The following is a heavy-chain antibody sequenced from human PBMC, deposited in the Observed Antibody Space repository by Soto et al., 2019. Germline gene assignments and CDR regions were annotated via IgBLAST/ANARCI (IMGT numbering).Heavy chain of an antibody. Sequence: ASVKVSCKASGYTFTGYYMYWVRQAPGQGLEWMGWINPNSGNTGYAQKFQGRVTMTRNTSISTAYMELSSLRSEDTAVYYCARGLTSYYDILTGYYRGSGYDYWGQGTLVTVSS. CDR2: INPNSGNT. CDR1: GYTFTGYY. D-gene: IGHD3-9*01. CDR3: ARGLTSYYDILTGYYRGSGYDY. J-gene: IGHJ4*02. V-gene: IGHV1-8*02.